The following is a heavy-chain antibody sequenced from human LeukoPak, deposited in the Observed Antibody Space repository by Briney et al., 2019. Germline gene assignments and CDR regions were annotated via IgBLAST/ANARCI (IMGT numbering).Heavy chain of an antibody. CDR1: GFTFGDYA. Sequence: GGSLRLSCTASGFTFGDYAMSWFRQAPGKGLEWVGFIRSKAYGGTTEYAASVRGRFTISRDDSKSIAYLQMNSLKTEDTAVYYCTRRGNIAAAGKADYWGQGTLVTVSS. CDR2: IRSKAYGGTT. J-gene: IGHJ4*02. CDR3: TRRGNIAAAGKADY. V-gene: IGHV3-49*03. D-gene: IGHD6-13*01.